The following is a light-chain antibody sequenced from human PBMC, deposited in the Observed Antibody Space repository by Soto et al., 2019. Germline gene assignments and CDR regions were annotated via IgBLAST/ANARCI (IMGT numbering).Light chain of an antibody. CDR2: AAS. CDR3: ELSYSTRRGT. V-gene: IGKV1-39*01. CDR1: QNINNY. J-gene: IGKJ1*01. Sequence: DVQMTQSPSSLSASVGAIVTITCRATQNINNYLDRYQQKRGKAPKLLIYAASGLQSGVPSRISGSGSGTDFTITISSLQPEDFETYYCELSYSTRRGTFGQGTAVVIK.